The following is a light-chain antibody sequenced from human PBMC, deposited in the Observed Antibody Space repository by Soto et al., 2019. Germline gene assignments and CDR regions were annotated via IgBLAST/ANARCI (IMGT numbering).Light chain of an antibody. V-gene: IGKV3-20*01. J-gene: IGKJ3*01. Sequence: EIVLTQSPGTLSLSPGERATLSCRASQSVSSYLAWYQQKPGQAPRLLIYGASSRATGIPDRFSGGGSGTDFTLTISRLEPEDFAVYYCQQYGSSPFTFGPGTKVDIK. CDR2: GAS. CDR1: QSVSSY. CDR3: QQYGSSPFT.